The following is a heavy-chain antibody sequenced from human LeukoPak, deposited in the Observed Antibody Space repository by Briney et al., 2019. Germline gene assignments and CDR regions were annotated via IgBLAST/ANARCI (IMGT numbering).Heavy chain of an antibody. CDR3: ARDRWKGIVAAGDAFDI. CDR1: GFTFSSYG. CDR2: ISYDGSNK. Sequence: PGGSLRLSCAASGFTFSSYGMHWVRQAPGKGLEWVAVISYDGSNKYYADSVKGRFTISRDNAKNSLYLQMNSLRAEDTAVYYCARDRWKGIVAAGDAFDIWGQGTMVTVSS. D-gene: IGHD1-26*01. V-gene: IGHV3-30*03. J-gene: IGHJ3*02.